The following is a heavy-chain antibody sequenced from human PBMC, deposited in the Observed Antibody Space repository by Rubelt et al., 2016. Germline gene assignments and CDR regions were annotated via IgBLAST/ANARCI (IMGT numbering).Heavy chain of an antibody. Sequence: GKGLVWVSRINTDGSTSYADSVKGRITISRDNGKNTLHLQMHSLRAEDTAVYYCARGRSGGPDVFDIWGQGTMVTVSS. V-gene: IGHV3-74*01. CDR3: ARGRSGGPDVFDI. J-gene: IGHJ3*02. CDR2: INTDGST. D-gene: IGHD2-8*02.